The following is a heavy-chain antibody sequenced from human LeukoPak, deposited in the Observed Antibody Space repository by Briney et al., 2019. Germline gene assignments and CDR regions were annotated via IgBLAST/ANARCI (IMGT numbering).Heavy chain of an antibody. J-gene: IGHJ4*02. D-gene: IGHD5-18*01. CDR2: INHSGST. V-gene: IGHV4-34*01. Sequence: SETLSLTSALYVGSFSGYYWSWIRQPPGKGLEWIGEINHSGSTNYNPSLKSRVTISVDTSKNQFSLKLSSVTAADTAVYYCARVGYSYGYGYWGQGTLVTVSS. CDR3: ARVGYSYGYGY. CDR1: VGSFSGYY.